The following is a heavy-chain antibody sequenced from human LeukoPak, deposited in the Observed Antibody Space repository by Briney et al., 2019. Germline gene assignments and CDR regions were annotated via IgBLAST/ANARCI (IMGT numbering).Heavy chain of an antibody. CDR3: ARRRLGSRWCVDW. J-gene: IGHJ4*02. CDR2: IRESGGST. Sequence: PGGSLRLSCAASGFTFSSYVMSWVRQPPEKGLEWVSSIRESGGSTYYADPVKGRFTISRDKSQNTLYLQLNSLRAEDTAVYYWARRRLGSRWCVDWGGQGTLGSVSS. V-gene: IGHV3-23*01. D-gene: IGHD3-9*01. CDR1: GFTFSSYV.